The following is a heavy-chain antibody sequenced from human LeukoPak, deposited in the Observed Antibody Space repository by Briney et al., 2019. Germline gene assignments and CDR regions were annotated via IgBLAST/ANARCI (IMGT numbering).Heavy chain of an antibody. D-gene: IGHD3-10*01. CDR2: ISGSGGST. CDR3: AKALLWFGGHDAFDI. Sequence: GGSLRLSCAASGFTFSSYAMSWVRQAPGKGLEWISAISGSGGSTYYADSVKGRFTISRDNSKNTLYLQMNSLRAEDTAVYYCAKALLWFGGHDAFDIWGQGTMVTVSS. J-gene: IGHJ3*02. V-gene: IGHV3-23*01. CDR1: GFTFSSYA.